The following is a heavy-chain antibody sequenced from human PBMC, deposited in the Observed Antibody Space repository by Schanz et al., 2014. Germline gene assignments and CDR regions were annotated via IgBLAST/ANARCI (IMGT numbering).Heavy chain of an antibody. V-gene: IGHV1-18*04. J-gene: IGHJ4*02. CDR3: ARGRGFYDY. CDR2: ISPYNGNA. Sequence: QVQLVQSGAEVKKPGASVKVSCKASGYTFVSYSMHWVRQAPGQGLEWMGWISPYNGNANYAQKRQGRVTMTADTSTSTAFMNLRSLTSEDSAVHYYARGRGFYDYWGQGTLVTVSS. CDR1: GYTFVSYS. D-gene: IGHD3-10*01.